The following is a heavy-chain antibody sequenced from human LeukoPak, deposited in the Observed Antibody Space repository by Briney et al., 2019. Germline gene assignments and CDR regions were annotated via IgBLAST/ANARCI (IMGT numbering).Heavy chain of an antibody. V-gene: IGHV3-23*01. Sequence: GGSLRLSCAASGFTFNSYAMSWVRQAPGKGLEWVSSISSGGGSTYYADSVKGRFTISRDNAKNSLYLQMNSLRAEDTAVYYCARDYDFWSGYPHNWFDPWGQGTLVTVSS. CDR2: ISSGGGST. CDR3: ARDYDFWSGYPHNWFDP. J-gene: IGHJ5*02. CDR1: GFTFNSYA. D-gene: IGHD3-3*01.